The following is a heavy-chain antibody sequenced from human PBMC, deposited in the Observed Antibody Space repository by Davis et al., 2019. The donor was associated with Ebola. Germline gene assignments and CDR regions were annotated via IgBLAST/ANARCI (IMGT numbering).Heavy chain of an antibody. V-gene: IGHV4-34*01. CDR2: INHSGST. J-gene: IGHJ4*02. Sequence: SETLSLTCAVSGGSFSGYYWSWIRQPPGKGLEWIGEINHSGSTNYNPSLKSRVTISVDTSKNQFSLKLSSVTAADTAVYYCARGPSVAGLDYWGQGTLVTVSS. CDR1: GGSFSGYY. CDR3: ARGPSVAGLDY. D-gene: IGHD6-19*01.